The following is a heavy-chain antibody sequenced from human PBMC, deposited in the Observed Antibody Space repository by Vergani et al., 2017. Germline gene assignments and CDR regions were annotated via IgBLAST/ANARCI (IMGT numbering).Heavy chain of an antibody. Sequence: EVQLVETGGGLIQPGGSLRLSCAASGFTVSSNYMSWVRQAPGKGLEWVSVIYSGGSTYYADSVKGRFTISRDNSKNTLYLQMNSLRAEDTAVYYCARGPSAGPDYDFWSGYYTVPHYVDYWGQGTLVTVSS. D-gene: IGHD3-3*01. CDR1: GFTVSSNY. J-gene: IGHJ4*02. CDR2: IYSGGST. CDR3: ARGPSAGPDYDFWSGYYTVPHYVDY. V-gene: IGHV3-53*02.